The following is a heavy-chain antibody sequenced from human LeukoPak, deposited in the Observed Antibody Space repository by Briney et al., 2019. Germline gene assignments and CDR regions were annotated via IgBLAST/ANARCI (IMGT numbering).Heavy chain of an antibody. Sequence: SVKVSCKASGGTFSSYAISWVRQAPGQGHEWMGGIIPIFGTANYAQKFQGRVTITTDESTSTAYMELSSLRSEDTAVYYCARGGHIVVVTAILPNYYFDYWGQGTLVTVSS. J-gene: IGHJ4*02. V-gene: IGHV1-69*05. CDR2: IIPIFGTA. CDR1: GGTFSSYA. CDR3: ARGGHIVVVTAILPNYYFDY. D-gene: IGHD2-21*02.